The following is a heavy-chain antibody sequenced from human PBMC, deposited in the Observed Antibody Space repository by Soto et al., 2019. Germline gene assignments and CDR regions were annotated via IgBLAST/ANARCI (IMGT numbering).Heavy chain of an antibody. CDR2: VRSKAYGGTT. J-gene: IGHJ6*02. CDR1: GCTLGQYS. Sequence: GGCLRGSCTASGCTLGQYSLCGGRQAPGKGLEGVGFVRSKAYGGTTEYAASVKGRFTISRYDSKSKAYLQMNSLKPEDTAVYYCTRDRDIVVVPAVHLSSYYYYYGMDVWCQGT. D-gene: IGHD2-2*01. CDR3: TRDRDIVVVPAVHLSSYYYYYGMDV. V-gene: IGHV3-49*04.